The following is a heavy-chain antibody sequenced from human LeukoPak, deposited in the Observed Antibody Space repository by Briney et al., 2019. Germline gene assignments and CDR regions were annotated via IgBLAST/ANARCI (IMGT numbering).Heavy chain of an antibody. J-gene: IGHJ4*02. CDR3: ATTPDIGGTLRDY. D-gene: IGHD5-12*01. CDR1: GYTFTGYY. Sequence: ASVKVSCKASGYTFTGYYMHWVRQAPGQGLEWMGWINPNSGGTNYAQKFQGRVTMTRDTSISTAYMELSRLRSDDTAVYYCATTPDIGGTLRDYWGQGTLVTVSS. CDR2: INPNSGGT. V-gene: IGHV1-2*02.